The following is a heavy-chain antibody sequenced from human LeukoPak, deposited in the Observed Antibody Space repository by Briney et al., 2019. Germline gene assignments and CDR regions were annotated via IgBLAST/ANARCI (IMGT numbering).Heavy chain of an antibody. CDR2: ISGSGGST. Sequence: GGSLRLSCAASEFIFSTYLMTWVRQAPGKGLEWVSAISGSGGSTYYADSVKGRFTISRDNSKNTLYLQMNSLRAEDTAVYYCAKDLRGPYYDFWSEYWGQGTLVTVSS. CDR1: EFIFSTYL. J-gene: IGHJ4*02. V-gene: IGHV3-23*01. D-gene: IGHD3-3*01. CDR3: AKDLRGPYYDFWSEY.